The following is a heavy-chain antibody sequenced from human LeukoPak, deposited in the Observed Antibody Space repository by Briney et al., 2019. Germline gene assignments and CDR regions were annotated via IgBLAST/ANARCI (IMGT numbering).Heavy chain of an antibody. CDR1: GFIFRNYA. D-gene: IGHD7-27*01. Sequence: GGSLRLSCAASGFIFRNYAMHWVRQAPGKELEWVAVISYDGSNKYYADSVKGRFTISRDNSKNTLFLQMNSLSAEDTAVYYCAREELGMVYFDYWGLGTLVTVSS. CDR2: ISYDGSNK. J-gene: IGHJ4*02. V-gene: IGHV3-30-3*01. CDR3: AREELGMVYFDY.